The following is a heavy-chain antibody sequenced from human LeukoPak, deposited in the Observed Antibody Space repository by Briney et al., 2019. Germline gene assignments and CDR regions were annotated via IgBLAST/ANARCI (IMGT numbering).Heavy chain of an antibody. CDR3: ARHGDYAEGFDY. D-gene: IGHD4-17*01. CDR2: INPSGSST. V-gene: IGHV1-46*01. Sequence: ASVKVSCKASGYSFTSRYMHWVRQAPGQGLEWMGLINPSGSSTLYAQKFQGRVTMTRDMSTTTDYMELSSLRSEDTAVYYCARHGDYAEGFDYWGQGALVTVSS. CDR1: GYSFTSRY. J-gene: IGHJ4*02.